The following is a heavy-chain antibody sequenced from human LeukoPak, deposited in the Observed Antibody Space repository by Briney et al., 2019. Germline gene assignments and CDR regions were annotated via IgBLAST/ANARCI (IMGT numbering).Heavy chain of an antibody. D-gene: IGHD5-12*01. CDR1: GFTFNSYA. Sequence: PGRSLRLSCAASGFTFNSYAMHSFRQAPPKGLEGVAVISYDGSNNYYAHSLKGRFTISRDNSKNKLSLQLNTLTAADTAVYYCARDVYSGYEKDYYSYYGMDVWGKGTTVTVSS. V-gene: IGHV3-30*04. CDR3: ARDVYSGYEKDYYSYYGMDV. CDR2: ISYDGSNN. J-gene: IGHJ6*04.